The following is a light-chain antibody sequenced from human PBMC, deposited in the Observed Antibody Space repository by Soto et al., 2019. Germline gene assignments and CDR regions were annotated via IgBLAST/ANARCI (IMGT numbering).Light chain of an antibody. Sequence: EIVLTQSPGTLSLSPGERATLSCRASQSVSSSFLAWYQQKPGQAPRLLIYGESSRATGIPVRFSGSGSGTDFTLTISRLEPEDFAVYYCQQYDSSPLTFGGGTKVEIK. V-gene: IGKV3-20*01. CDR3: QQYDSSPLT. CDR2: GES. J-gene: IGKJ4*01. CDR1: QSVSSSF.